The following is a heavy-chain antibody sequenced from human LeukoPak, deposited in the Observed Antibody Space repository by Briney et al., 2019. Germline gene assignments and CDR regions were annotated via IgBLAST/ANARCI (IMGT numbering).Heavy chain of an antibody. Sequence: GASVKVSCKASGYTFTSYAMNWVRQAPGQGLEWMGWINTNTGNPTYAQGFTGRFVFSLDTSVSTAYLQISSLKAEDTAVYYCARGFFGWYDYYYYGMDVWGQGTTVTVSS. CDR3: ARGFFGWYDYYYYGMDV. J-gene: IGHJ6*02. D-gene: IGHD6-19*01. CDR1: GYTFTSYA. CDR2: INTNTGNP. V-gene: IGHV7-4-1*02.